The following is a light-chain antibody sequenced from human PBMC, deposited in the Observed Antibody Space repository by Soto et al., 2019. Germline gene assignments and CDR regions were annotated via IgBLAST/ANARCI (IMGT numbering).Light chain of an antibody. CDR1: QSVRSN. Sequence: EIGMTPAPGTKSVSSGERATLSCRASQSVRSNLAWYQQKPGQAPRLLIYGASTRATGIPARFSGSGSGTEFTLTVSSLQSEDFAVYYCQQYNNWPPITFGQGTRLEIK. CDR2: GAS. CDR3: QQYNNWPPIT. V-gene: IGKV3-15*01. J-gene: IGKJ5*01.